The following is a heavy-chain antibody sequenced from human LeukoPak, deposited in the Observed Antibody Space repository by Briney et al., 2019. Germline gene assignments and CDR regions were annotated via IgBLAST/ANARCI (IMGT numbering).Heavy chain of an antibody. CDR2: ISWNSGSI. CDR3: AKDRGTVGYDILTGYHFDY. CDR1: GFTFDDYA. J-gene: IGHJ4*02. D-gene: IGHD3-9*01. V-gene: IGHV3-9*01. Sequence: PGGSLRLSCAASGFTFDDYAMHWVRHAPGKGLEWVSGISWNSGSIGYADSVKGRFTISRDNAKNSLYLQMNSLRAEDTAVYYCAKDRGTVGYDILTGYHFDYWGQGTLVTVSS.